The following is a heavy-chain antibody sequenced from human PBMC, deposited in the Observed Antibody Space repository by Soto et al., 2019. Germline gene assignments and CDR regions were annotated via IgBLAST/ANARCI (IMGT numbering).Heavy chain of an antibody. CDR2: ISYDGSKK. J-gene: IGHJ4*02. CDR1: GFTFANYG. CDR3: AKDHGGWLRHVSGYFDF. V-gene: IGHV3-30*18. D-gene: IGHD3-16*01. Sequence: QVQLVESGGGVVQPGRSLRLSCAASGFTFANYGMHWVRQAPGKGLEWVAFISYDGSKKYHGDSVKGRFAISRDNSNNTLSLQMNSLRAEDTAVYYCAKDHGGWLRHVSGYFDFWGQGSVVTVSS.